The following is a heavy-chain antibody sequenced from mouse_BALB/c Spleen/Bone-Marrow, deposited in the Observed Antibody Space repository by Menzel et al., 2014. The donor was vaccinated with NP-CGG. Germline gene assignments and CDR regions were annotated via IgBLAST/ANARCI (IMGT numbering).Heavy chain of an antibody. CDR1: GFSLTSYG. Sequence: VKLVESGPGLVAPSQSLSISCTVSGFSLTSYGVHWVRQPPGQGLEWLGAIWAGGSTNYNSALMSRLTISKDNSKSQVFLKMNSLQTDDTATYYCAREGRGYYGSSGAAMDYWGQGTKVTVSS. CDR2: IWAGGST. CDR3: AREGRGYYGSSGAAMDY. D-gene: IGHD1-1*01. J-gene: IGHJ4*01. V-gene: IGHV2-9*02.